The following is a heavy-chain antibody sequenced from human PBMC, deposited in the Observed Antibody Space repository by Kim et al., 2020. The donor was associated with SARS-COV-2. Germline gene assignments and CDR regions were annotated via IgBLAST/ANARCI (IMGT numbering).Heavy chain of an antibody. CDR3: ARDGPFYDILTGYYYGMDV. V-gene: IGHV1-3*01. Sequence: ASVKVSCKASGYTFTSYAMHWVRQAPGQRLEWMGRINAGNGNTKYSQKFQGRVTITRDTSASTAYMELSSLRSEDTAVYYCARDGPFYDILTGYYYGMDVWGQGTTVTVSS. CDR1: GYTFTSYA. J-gene: IGHJ6*02. D-gene: IGHD3-9*01. CDR2: INAGNGNT.